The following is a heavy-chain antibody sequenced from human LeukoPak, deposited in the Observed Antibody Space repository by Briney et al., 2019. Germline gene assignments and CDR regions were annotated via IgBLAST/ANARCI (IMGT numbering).Heavy chain of an antibody. CDR1: GFPFSSYG. V-gene: IGHV3-30*02. CDR2: VWYDETNK. Sequence: GCSLRLPWPASGFPFSSYGIHWIRQAQDKALARLQFVWYDETNKYYADSVKGRFTISRDNSKNTLYLQMNSLRADDTAVYYCAKPGGGSSIGYWGQGTPVTVFS. D-gene: IGHD6-6*01. J-gene: IGHJ4*02. CDR3: AKPGGGSSIGY.